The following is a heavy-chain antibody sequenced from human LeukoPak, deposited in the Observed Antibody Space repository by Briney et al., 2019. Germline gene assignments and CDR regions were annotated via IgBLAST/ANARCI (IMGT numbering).Heavy chain of an antibody. CDR3: ARWSLGDY. CDR2: ISWNSGSI. J-gene: IGHJ4*02. Sequence: GGSLRLSCAASGFTFSSYAMHWVRQAPGKGLEWVSGISWNSGSIGYADSVKGRFTISRDNAKNSLYLQMNSLRAEDTAVYYCARWSLGDYWGQGTLVTVSS. V-gene: IGHV3-9*01. CDR1: GFTFSSYA. D-gene: IGHD5-24*01.